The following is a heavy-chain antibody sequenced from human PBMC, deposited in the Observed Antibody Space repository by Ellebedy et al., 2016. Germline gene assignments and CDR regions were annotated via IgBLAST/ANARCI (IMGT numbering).Heavy chain of an antibody. CDR1: GFTFSSYS. CDR3: ARDRWELRGGYYYYYGMDV. CDR2: ISSSSSYI. V-gene: IGHV3-21*01. J-gene: IGHJ6*02. D-gene: IGHD1-26*01. Sequence: GESLKISXAASGFTFSSYSMNWVRQAPGKGLEWVSSISSSSSYIHYADSVKGRFTISRDNAKNSLYLQMNSLRAEDTAVYYCARDRWELRGGYYYYYGMDVWGQGTTVTVSS.